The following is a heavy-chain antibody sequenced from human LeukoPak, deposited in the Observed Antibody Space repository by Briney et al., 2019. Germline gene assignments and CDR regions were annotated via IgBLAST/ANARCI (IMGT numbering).Heavy chain of an antibody. CDR2: IYYSGST. V-gene: IGHV4-39*01. Sequence: PSETLSLTCTVSGGPISSSSYYWGWIRQPPGKGLEWIGRIYYSGSTDYNPSLKSRVSISVDTSKNQFSLKLSSVTAADTAVYYCARSSSSWYYFDYWGQGTLVTVSS. J-gene: IGHJ4*02. CDR1: GGPISSSSYY. CDR3: ARSSSSWYYFDY. D-gene: IGHD6-13*01.